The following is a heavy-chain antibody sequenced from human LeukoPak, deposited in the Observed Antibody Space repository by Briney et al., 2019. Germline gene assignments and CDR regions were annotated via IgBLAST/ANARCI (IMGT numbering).Heavy chain of an antibody. CDR1: GGSISSGGYS. CDR2: IYHSGST. Sequence: PSQTPSLTCAVSGGSISSGGYSWSWIRQPPGKGLEWIGYIYHSGSTYYNPSLKSRVTISVDRSKNQFSLKLSSVTAADTAVYYCARGGKRYYYGSGSQNWFDPWGQGTLVTVSS. D-gene: IGHD3-10*01. V-gene: IGHV4-30-2*01. CDR3: ARGGKRYYYGSGSQNWFDP. J-gene: IGHJ5*02.